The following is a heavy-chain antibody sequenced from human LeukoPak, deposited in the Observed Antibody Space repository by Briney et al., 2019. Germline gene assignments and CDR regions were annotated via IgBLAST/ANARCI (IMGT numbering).Heavy chain of an antibody. CDR3: ARRGDGGRSFDY. CDR1: GFTFSTYA. CDR2: ISGSGGST. V-gene: IGHV3-23*01. J-gene: IGHJ4*02. D-gene: IGHD4-23*01. Sequence: QPGGSLRLSCAASGFTFSTYAMGWVRQAPGKGLEWVSAISGSGGSTNYADSVKGRFTISRDNSKNTLYLQVNSLRAEDTAVYYCARRGDGGRSFDYWGQGTLVTVSS.